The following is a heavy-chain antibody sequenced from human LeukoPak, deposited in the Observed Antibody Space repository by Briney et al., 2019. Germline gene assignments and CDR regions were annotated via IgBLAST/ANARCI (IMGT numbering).Heavy chain of an antibody. J-gene: IGHJ4*02. CDR3: ARVGAQRYYYGSGTYLDY. V-gene: IGHV3-11*01. CDR2: ISSSGSTI. D-gene: IGHD3-10*01. CDR1: GFTFSDYY. Sequence: GGSLRLSCAASGFTFSDYYMSWIRQAPGKGLEWVSYISSSGSTIYYADSVKGRFTISRDNAKNSLYLQMNSLRAEDTAVYYCARVGAQRYYYGSGTYLDYWGQGTLVTVSS.